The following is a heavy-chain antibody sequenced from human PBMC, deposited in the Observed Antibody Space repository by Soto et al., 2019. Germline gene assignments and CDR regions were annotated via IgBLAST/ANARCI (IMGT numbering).Heavy chain of an antibody. CDR2: ISYGGSNK. CDR3: AKEEGSGTFDY. J-gene: IGHJ4*02. Sequence: GGSLRLSCAASGFTFSSYGMHWVRQAPGKGLEWVAFISYGGSNKYYADSVKGRFTISRDNSKNTLYLQVNSLRAEDTAVYYCAKEEGSGTFDYWGQGTLVTVSS. CDR1: GFTFSSYG. V-gene: IGHV3-30*18. D-gene: IGHD1-26*01.